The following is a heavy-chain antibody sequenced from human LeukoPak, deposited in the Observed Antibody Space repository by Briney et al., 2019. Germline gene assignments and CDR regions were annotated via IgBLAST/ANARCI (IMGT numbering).Heavy chain of an antibody. Sequence: GGSLRLSCAASGFTFSNYGMHWVRQAPGKGLEWVTFIRYDGSNKYYADSVKGRFTISRDNSKNTLYLQMNSLRAEDTAVYYCARDFTPYCGGDCHFDYWGQGTLVTVSS. J-gene: IGHJ4*02. CDR3: ARDFTPYCGGDCHFDY. CDR2: IRYDGSNK. CDR1: GFTFSNYG. V-gene: IGHV3-30*02. D-gene: IGHD2-21*02.